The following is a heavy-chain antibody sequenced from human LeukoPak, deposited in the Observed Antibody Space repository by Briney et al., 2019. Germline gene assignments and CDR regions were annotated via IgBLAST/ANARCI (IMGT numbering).Heavy chain of an antibody. CDR1: AASISSGGNF. J-gene: IGHJ4*02. D-gene: IGHD1-26*01. CDR3: ARDGIEAIDS. Sequence: PSETLSLTCTVSAASISSGGNFWTWIRQPAGKGLEWIGRIYTSGSTNYNPSLKSRVTISADTSKKQFYLKLNSVTAADTAVYYCARDGIEAIDSWGQGTLVIVSS. CDR2: IYTSGST. V-gene: IGHV4-61*02.